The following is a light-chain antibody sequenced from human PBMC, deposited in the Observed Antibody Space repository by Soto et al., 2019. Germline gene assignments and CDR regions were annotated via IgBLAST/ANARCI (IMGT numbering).Light chain of an antibody. J-gene: IGKJ2*01. CDR2: LIS. CDR1: QTITSGQ. V-gene: IGKV3-20*01. CDR3: QHDGSS. Sequence: EIVLTQFPGTLSLSPGERATLSCRASQTITSGQLGWYQQKPGQARRLLIYLISSRATGIPDRFSGSGSGTDFTLTISGLETEDFAIYYCQHDGSSFGQGTKVEI.